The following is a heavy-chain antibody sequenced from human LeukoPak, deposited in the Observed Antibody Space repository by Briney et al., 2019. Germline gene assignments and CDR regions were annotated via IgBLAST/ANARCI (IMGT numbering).Heavy chain of an antibody. CDR3: ARLPIVGATAVTDY. D-gene: IGHD1-26*01. J-gene: IGHJ4*02. CDR1: GGSVSSGSYY. V-gene: IGHV4-61*01. Sequence: SETLSLTCTVSGGSVSSGSYYWSWIRQPPGKGLEWIGCIYYSGSTNYNPSLKSRVTISVDTSKNQFSLKLSSVTAADTAVYYCARLPIVGATAVTDYWGQGTLVTVSS. CDR2: IYYSGST.